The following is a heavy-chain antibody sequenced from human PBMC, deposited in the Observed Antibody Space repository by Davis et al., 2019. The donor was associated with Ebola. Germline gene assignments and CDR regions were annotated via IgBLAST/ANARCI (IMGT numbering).Heavy chain of an antibody. CDR3: ARALGNRRDGYNLEYFQH. CDR1: GGSISSYY. CDR2: IYYSGST. J-gene: IGHJ1*01. Sequence: PSETLSLTCTVSGGSISSYYWSWIRQPPGKGLEWIGYIYYSGSTNYNPSLKSRVTISVDTSKNQFSLKLSSVTAADTAVYYCARALGNRRDGYNLEYFQHWGQGTLVTVSS. V-gene: IGHV4-59*01. D-gene: IGHD5-24*01.